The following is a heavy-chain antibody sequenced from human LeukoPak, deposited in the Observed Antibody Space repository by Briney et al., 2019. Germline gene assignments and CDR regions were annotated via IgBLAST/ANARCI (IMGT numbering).Heavy chain of an antibody. CDR2: ISGSGGST. J-gene: IGHJ4*02. CDR1: GFTFSSYA. D-gene: IGHD3-22*01. Sequence: AGGSLRLSCAASGFTFSSYAMSWVRQAPGKGLEWVSAISGSGGSTYYADSVKGRFTISRDNPKNTLYLQMNSLRAEDTAVYYCAKDRPMKDYYDSSGLYYFDYWGQGTLVTVSS. V-gene: IGHV3-23*01. CDR3: AKDRPMKDYYDSSGLYYFDY.